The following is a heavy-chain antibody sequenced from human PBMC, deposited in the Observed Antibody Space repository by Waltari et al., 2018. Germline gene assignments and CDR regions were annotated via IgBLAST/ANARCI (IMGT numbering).Heavy chain of an antibody. Sequence: EVQLLESGGGLVQPGGSLRLYWAAAGCTFTSYAMSWCRQAPGKGLEWVSVLSRGGSSTSYAASVQGRFPLSRDNSKNTLYLQMNRLRAEDTAVYYCAKAPRYYDILTGYVDYWGQGTLVTVSS. CDR2: LSRGGSST. D-gene: IGHD3-9*01. CDR1: GCTFTSYA. J-gene: IGHJ4*02. V-gene: IGHV3-23*03. CDR3: AKAPRYYDILTGYVDY.